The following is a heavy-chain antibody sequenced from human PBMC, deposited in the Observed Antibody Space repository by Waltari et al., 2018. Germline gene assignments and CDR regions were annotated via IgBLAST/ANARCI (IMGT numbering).Heavy chain of an antibody. V-gene: IGHV2-5*02. Sequence: QITLKESGPTLVKPTQTLTLTCTFSGFSLSTSGVGVGWVRQPPGKALAWLALIYWDDVRRYSPSPKSGLTITKDTSKNQVVLTMTNMDPVDTATYYCVSGSGRTFDYWGQGTLVTVSS. CDR1: GFSLSTSGVG. D-gene: IGHD3-10*01. CDR3: VSGSGRTFDY. CDR2: IYWDDVR. J-gene: IGHJ4*02.